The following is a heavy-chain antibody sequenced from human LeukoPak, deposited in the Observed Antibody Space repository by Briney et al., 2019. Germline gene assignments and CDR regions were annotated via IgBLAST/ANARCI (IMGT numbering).Heavy chain of an antibody. CDR3: ARVFGSGWRDVFDP. D-gene: IGHD6-19*01. Sequence: ASVEVSCKASGYTFTSYAMNWVRQAPGQGLEWMGWINTNTGNPTYAQGFTGRFVFSLDTSVSTAYLQISSLKAEDTAVYYCARVFGSGWRDVFDPWGQGTLVTVSS. CDR1: GYTFTSYA. CDR2: INTNTGNP. V-gene: IGHV7-4-1*02. J-gene: IGHJ5*02.